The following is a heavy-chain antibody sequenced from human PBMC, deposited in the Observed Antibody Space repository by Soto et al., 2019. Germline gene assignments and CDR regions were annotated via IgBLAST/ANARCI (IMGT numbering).Heavy chain of an antibody. CDR2: ISSGSAFI. D-gene: IGHD1-26*01. CDR1: TFSMYS. J-gene: IGHJ5*02. Sequence: EVQVVESGGGLVKPGGSLRLACNFTFSMYSMNWVRQAPGKGLEWVASISSGSAFIKYADSAKGRFSISRDDAKNSVSLQINSLRAEDTAMYYCTRDQGGSYDSWFDPGGRGTLVTVSS. CDR3: TRDQGGSYDSWFDP. V-gene: IGHV3-21*01.